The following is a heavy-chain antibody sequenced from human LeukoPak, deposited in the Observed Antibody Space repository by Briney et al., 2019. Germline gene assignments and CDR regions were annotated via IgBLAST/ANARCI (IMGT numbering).Heavy chain of an antibody. J-gene: IGHJ4*02. CDR3: ARNVVSVEWLPLDY. V-gene: IGHV4-30-4*08. CDR2: IYYSGST. Sequence: SETLSLTXTVSGGSISSGDYYWSWIRQPPGKGLEWIGYIYYSGSTYYNPSLKSRVTISVDTSKNQFSLKLSSVTAADTAVYHCARNVVSVEWLPLDYWGQGTLVTVSS. CDR1: GGSISSGDYY. D-gene: IGHD3-3*01.